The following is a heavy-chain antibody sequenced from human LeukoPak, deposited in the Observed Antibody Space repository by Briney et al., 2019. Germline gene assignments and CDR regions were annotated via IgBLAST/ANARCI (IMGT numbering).Heavy chain of an antibody. CDR1: GFTFSSYS. V-gene: IGHV3-48*01. Sequence: VGSLRLSRAASGFTFSSYSMNWVRQAPGKGLEWVSYISSSSSTIYYADSVKGRFTISRDNAKNSLYLQMNSLRAEDTAVYYCARAYGIAVAGPLDYWGQGTLVTVSS. D-gene: IGHD6-19*01. J-gene: IGHJ4*02. CDR3: ARAYGIAVAGPLDY. CDR2: ISSSSSTI.